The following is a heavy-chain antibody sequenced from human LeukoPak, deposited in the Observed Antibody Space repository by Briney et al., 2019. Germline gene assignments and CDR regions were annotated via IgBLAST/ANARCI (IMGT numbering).Heavy chain of an antibody. Sequence: GGSLRLSCAASEFTFSSYSMNWVRQAPGKGLEWVSSISSSSSYIYYADSMKGRFTISRHNAKNSLYLQMNSLRAEDTAVYYCARVISEDYYGMDVWGEGTTVTVSS. J-gene: IGHJ6*04. CDR3: ARVISEDYYGMDV. CDR1: EFTFSSYS. V-gene: IGHV3-21*01. CDR2: ISSSSSYI. D-gene: IGHD2/OR15-2a*01.